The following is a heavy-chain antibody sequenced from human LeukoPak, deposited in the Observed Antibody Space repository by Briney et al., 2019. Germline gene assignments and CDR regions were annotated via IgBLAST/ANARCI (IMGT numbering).Heavy chain of an antibody. CDR2: ISSSSSYI. V-gene: IGHV3-21*01. CDR3: ARAGYYGSGSYLPDY. D-gene: IGHD3-10*01. CDR1: GFTFSSYS. Sequence: GGSLRLSCAASGFTFSSYSMNWVRQAPGKGLEWVSSISSSSSYIYYADSVKGRFTISRDNAKNSLYLQMNSLRAEDTAVYYCARAGYYGSGSYLPDYWGQGTLVTVSS. J-gene: IGHJ4*02.